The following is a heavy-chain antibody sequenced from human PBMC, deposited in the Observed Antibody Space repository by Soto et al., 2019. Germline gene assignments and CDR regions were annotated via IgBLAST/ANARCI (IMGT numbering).Heavy chain of an antibody. D-gene: IGHD6-13*01. CDR3: ARGGYSSTWSNLLDRSGLDV. V-gene: IGHV1-69*06. CDR2: IVPLFRTT. J-gene: IGHJ6*02. CDR1: GGTFSSYA. Sequence: ASVKVSRKTSGGTFSSYAISWVRQAPGQGLEWMGGIVPLFRTTNYAQKFQGRVTITADTSTHTVYMELSGLRSGDTAVYYCARGGYSSTWSNLLDRSGLDVWGQGTTVTVSS.